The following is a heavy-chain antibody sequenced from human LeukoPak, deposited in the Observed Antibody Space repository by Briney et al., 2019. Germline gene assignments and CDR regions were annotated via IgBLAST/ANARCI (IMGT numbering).Heavy chain of an antibody. CDR1: GYSISSGYY. Sequence: SETLSLTCTVSGYSISSGYYWGWIRQPPGKGLEWIGNIFYSGSTYYSPSLKSRVTISLDTSRNQFSLKLSSVTAADTAVYYCAKSNGYGLVDIWGQGTMVTVSS. CDR2: IFYSGST. D-gene: IGHD3-10*01. V-gene: IGHV4-38-2*02. J-gene: IGHJ3*02. CDR3: AKSNGYGLVDI.